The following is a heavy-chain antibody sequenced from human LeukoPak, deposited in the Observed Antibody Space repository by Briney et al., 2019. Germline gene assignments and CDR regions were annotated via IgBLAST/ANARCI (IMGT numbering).Heavy chain of an antibody. Sequence: GGSLRLSCEASGFSFSNYWMSWVRQAPGKGLEWVANIKQDGSEIYYVDSVRGRFTISRDNAKNSLYLQMNSLRAEDTAVYYCARPSLNTGSYFDYWGQGILVSVSS. CDR2: IKQDGSEI. CDR1: GFSFSNYW. V-gene: IGHV3-7*01. D-gene: IGHD1-26*01. J-gene: IGHJ4*02. CDR3: ARPSLNTGSYFDY.